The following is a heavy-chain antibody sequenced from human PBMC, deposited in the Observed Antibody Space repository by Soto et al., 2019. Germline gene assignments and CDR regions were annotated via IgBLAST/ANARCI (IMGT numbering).Heavy chain of an antibody. J-gene: IGHJ4*02. CDR2: IIPIFGTA. CDR1: GGTFSSYA. D-gene: IGHD3-16*02. Sequence: QVQLVQSGAEVKKPGSSVKVSCKASGGTFSSYAISWVRQAPGQGLEWMGGIIPIFGTANYAQKFQGRVTITEXXSXRXXYMELSSLRSEDTAVYYCARDSYDYVWGSYRYINYWGQGTLVTVSS. CDR3: ARDSYDYVWGSYRYINY. V-gene: IGHV1-69*12.